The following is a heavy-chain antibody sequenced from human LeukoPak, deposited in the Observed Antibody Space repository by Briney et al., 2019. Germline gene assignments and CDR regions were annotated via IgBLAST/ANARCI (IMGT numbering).Heavy chain of an antibody. CDR3: ARDGRPYYFDY. J-gene: IGHJ4*02. Sequence: GSLRPSCAASGFTFSSYAMSWVRQAPGKGLEWVSAISGSGGSTYYADSVKGRFTISRDNSKNTLYLQMNSLRAEDTAVYYCARDGRPYYFDYWGPGTLVTVSS. V-gene: IGHV3-23*01. CDR2: ISGSGGST. D-gene: IGHD1-26*01. CDR1: GFTFSSYA.